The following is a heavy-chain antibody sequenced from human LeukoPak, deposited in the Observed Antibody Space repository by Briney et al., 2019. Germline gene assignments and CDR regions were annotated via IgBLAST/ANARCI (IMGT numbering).Heavy chain of an antibody. CDR2: IYPGDSDT. CDR3: ARNAYYYDSSGYYYPYYYYYYMDV. D-gene: IGHD3-22*01. V-gene: IGHV5-51*01. J-gene: IGHJ6*03. Sequence: RGESLKISCKGSGYRFTSYWIGWVRQMPGKGLEWMGIIYPGDSDTRYSPSFQGQVTISADKSISTAYLQWSSLKASDTAMYYCARNAYYYDSSGYYYPYYYYYYMDVWGKGTTVTVSS. CDR1: GYRFTSYW.